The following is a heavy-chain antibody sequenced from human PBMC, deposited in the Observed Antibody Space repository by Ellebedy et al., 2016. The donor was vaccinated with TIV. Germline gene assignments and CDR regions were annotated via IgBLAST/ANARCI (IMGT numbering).Heavy chain of an antibody. D-gene: IGHD3-22*01. Sequence: ASVKVSCKTSGYTFTGFYMHWVRQAPGQGLEWMGWINPNSGDTNYAQKFQGRVTMARDTSISPAYMEVTRLTSDDTAVYYCARSMTMIVVVGTREPRFPQPLDVWGQGTTVTVSS. CDR3: ARSMTMIVVVGTREPRFPQPLDV. V-gene: IGHV1-2*02. CDR1: GYTFTGFY. J-gene: IGHJ6*02. CDR2: INPNSGDT.